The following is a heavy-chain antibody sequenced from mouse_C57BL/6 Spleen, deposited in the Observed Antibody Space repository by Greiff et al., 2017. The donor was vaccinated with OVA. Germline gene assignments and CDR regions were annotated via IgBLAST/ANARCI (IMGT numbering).Heavy chain of an antibody. CDR2: IYPRSGNT. V-gene: IGHV1-81*01. J-gene: IGHJ4*01. D-gene: IGHD4-1*01. CDR1: GYTFTSYG. Sequence: QVQLQQSGAELARPGASVKLSCKASGYTFTSYGISWVKQRTGQGLEWIGEIYPRSGNTSYNEKFKGKATLTADKSSSTAYMELRSLTSEDSAVYFCARGEVTGTLYYYAMDYWGQGTSVTVSA. CDR3: ARGEVTGTLYYYAMDY.